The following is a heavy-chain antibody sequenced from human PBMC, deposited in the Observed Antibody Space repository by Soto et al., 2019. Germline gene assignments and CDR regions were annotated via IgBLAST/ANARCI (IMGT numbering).Heavy chain of an antibody. CDR2: INHSGST. CDR3: ARSWDSSSWYGY. J-gene: IGHJ4*02. D-gene: IGHD6-13*01. V-gene: IGHV4-34*01. CDR1: GGSFSGYY. Sequence: QVQLQQWGAGLLKPSETLSLTCAVYGGSFSGYYWSWIRQPPGKGLEWIGEINHSGSTNYNPSLKNRVTISVDTSKNQFSLKLSSVTAADTAVYYCARSWDSSSWYGYWGPGTLVTVSS.